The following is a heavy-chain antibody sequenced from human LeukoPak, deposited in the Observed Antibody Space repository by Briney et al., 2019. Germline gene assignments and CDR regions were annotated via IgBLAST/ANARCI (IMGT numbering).Heavy chain of an antibody. CDR3: ARNAPYDSSGSFDY. J-gene: IGHJ4*02. CDR1: GYTFTGYY. CDR2: INPNSGGT. D-gene: IGHD3-22*01. V-gene: IGHV1-2*02. Sequence: ASVKVSCKASGYTFTGYYMHWVRQAPGQGLEWMGWINPNSGGTNYAQKFQGRVTMTRDTSISTAYMELGRLRSDDTAVYYCARNAPYDSSGSFDYWGQGTLVTVSS.